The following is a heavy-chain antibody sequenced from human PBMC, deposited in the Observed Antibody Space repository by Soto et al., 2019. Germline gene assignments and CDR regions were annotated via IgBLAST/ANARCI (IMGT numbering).Heavy chain of an antibody. Sequence: ASVKVSCKVSGYSFTELSMHWVRQAPGKGLEWMGGFDPEEGKIIYAQKFQGRVTMTEDTSTDTAYMELSSLRAEDTAVYYCAKDSSWTPPYFDYWGQGTLVTVSS. J-gene: IGHJ4*02. CDR2: FDPEEGKI. CDR1: GYSFTELS. D-gene: IGHD2-2*01. V-gene: IGHV1-24*01. CDR3: AKDSSWTPPYFDY.